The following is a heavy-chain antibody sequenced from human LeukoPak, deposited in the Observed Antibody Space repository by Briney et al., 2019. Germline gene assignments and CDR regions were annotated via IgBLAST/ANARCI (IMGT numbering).Heavy chain of an antibody. Sequence: PSETLSLTCTVSGGSISSYYWSWIRQPPGKGLEWIGYIYYSGSTNYNPSLKSRVTISVDTSKNQFSLKLSSVTAADTAVYYCARVPHPYGVVAFDIWGQGTMVTVSS. D-gene: IGHD4-17*01. CDR3: ARVPHPYGVVAFDI. V-gene: IGHV4-59*01. CDR2: IYYSGST. CDR1: GGSISSYY. J-gene: IGHJ3*02.